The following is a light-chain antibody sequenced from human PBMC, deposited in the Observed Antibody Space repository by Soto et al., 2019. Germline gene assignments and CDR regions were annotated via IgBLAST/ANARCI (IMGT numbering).Light chain of an antibody. CDR3: QEYNSYSGT. J-gene: IGKJ1*01. CDR2: DAS. Sequence: DIQMTQSPSTLSASLGDRVTITCRASQSLGIWLAWHQQKPGKAPKLLIYDASTLKSGVPSRFRGSGSGTKFTLTISSLQPDDFETYYCQEYNSYSGTFGQGTKVDIK. V-gene: IGKV1-5*01. CDR1: QSLGIW.